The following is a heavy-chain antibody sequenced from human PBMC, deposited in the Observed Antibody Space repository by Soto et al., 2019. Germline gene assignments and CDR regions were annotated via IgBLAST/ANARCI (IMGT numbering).Heavy chain of an antibody. CDR3: ATWIEFDIVKVPAGYYTMDV. V-gene: IGHV1-69*01. D-gene: IGHD2-2*01. J-gene: IGHJ6*02. CDR2: IIPIFGTA. Sequence: QVQLVQSGAEVKKPGSSVKVSCNASGGSFSTYAISWVRQAPGQGLEWMGGIIPIFGTAAYAQKFQGRVTITADESTSTAYMELSSLRAQDTAVYYCATWIEFDIVKVPAGYYTMDVWGQGTTVTVSS. CDR1: GGSFSTYA.